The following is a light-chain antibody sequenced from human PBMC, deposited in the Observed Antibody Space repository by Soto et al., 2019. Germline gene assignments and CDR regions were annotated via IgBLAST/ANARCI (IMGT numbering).Light chain of an antibody. CDR3: SSYAGSSNV. CDR2: EVN. CDR1: SSDVGGYNY. Sequence: QSALTQPPSASGSPGRSVAISCTGTSSDVGGYNYVSWYQQHPGKAPKLMIYEVNKRPSGVPDRFSGSKSGNTASLTVSGLQAEDEADYYCSSYAGSSNVFGTGTNFTVL. V-gene: IGLV2-8*01. J-gene: IGLJ1*01.